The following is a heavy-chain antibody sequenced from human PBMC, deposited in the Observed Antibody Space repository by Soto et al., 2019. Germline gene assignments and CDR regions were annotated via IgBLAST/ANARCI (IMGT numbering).Heavy chain of an antibody. D-gene: IGHD2-15*01. V-gene: IGHV5-51*01. CDR3: ARSAHYCSGCSCYSGAFDI. CDR1: GYSFTSYW. CDR2: IYPGDSDT. Sequence: GESLKISCKGSGYSFTSYWIGWVRQMPGKGLEWMGIIYPGDSDTRYSPSFQGQVTISADKSISTAYLQWSSLKASVTAMYYCARSAHYCSGCSCYSGAFDIWGQGTMVTVSS. J-gene: IGHJ3*02.